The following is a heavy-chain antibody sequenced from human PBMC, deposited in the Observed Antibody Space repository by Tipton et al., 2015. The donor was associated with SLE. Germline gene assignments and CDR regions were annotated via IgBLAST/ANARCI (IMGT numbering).Heavy chain of an antibody. CDR2: INEDGSEK. D-gene: IGHD5-18*01. J-gene: IGHJ4*02. Sequence: GSLRLSCAASGFHYSGHWLHWVRQAPGKGLEWVANINEDGSEKNYEDSVMGRFTISRDNAEKSLYLQMNSLRAEDTAMYYCARGRPDTAMGYWGQGTLVTVSS. CDR1: GFHYSGHW. CDR3: ARGRPDTAMGY. V-gene: IGHV3-7*03.